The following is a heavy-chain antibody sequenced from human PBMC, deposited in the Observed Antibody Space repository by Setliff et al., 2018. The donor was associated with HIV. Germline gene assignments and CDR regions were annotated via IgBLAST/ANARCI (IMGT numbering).Heavy chain of an antibody. D-gene: IGHD7-27*01. V-gene: IGHV5-51*01. Sequence: GESLKISCRTSGYNFATYYIAWVRQMPGKGPEWMGSVNPGDSSTKYNPSLQGQVTMSADKLINTAYLQWSSLKASDTAMYYCIRRRRAPGTGDLESYWGQGTLVTVSS. CDR3: IRRRRAPGTGDLESY. CDR1: GYNFATYY. CDR2: VNPGDSST. J-gene: IGHJ4*02.